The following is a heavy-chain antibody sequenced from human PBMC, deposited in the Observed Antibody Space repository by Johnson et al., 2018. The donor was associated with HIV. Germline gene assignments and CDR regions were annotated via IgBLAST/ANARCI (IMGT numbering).Heavy chain of an antibody. CDR3: ARDVTTTVTTDAFDI. J-gene: IGHJ3*02. Sequence: VQLVESGGGVIRPGGSLRLSCAASGFTFSSNYMSWVRQAPGRGLEWVANIKQDGSEKYYVDSVKGRFTISSDNAKNSLYLQMNSLRAEDTAVYYCARDVTTTVTTDAFDIWGQGTMVTVSS. D-gene: IGHD4-17*01. CDR2: IKQDGSEK. V-gene: IGHV3-7*03. CDR1: GFTFSSNY.